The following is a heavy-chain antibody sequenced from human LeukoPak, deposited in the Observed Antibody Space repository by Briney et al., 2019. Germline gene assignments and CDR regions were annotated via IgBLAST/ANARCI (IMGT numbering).Heavy chain of an antibody. CDR2: IYTSGST. Sequence: SETLSLTCTVSGGSISSYYWSWLRQPAGKGLEWIGRIYTSGSTNYNPSLKSRVTMSVDTSKNQFSLKLSSVTAADTAVYYCARDRSGSYYYYYYMDVWGKGTTVTVSS. D-gene: IGHD1-26*01. J-gene: IGHJ6*03. CDR3: ARDRSGSYYYYYYMDV. CDR1: GGSISSYY. V-gene: IGHV4-4*07.